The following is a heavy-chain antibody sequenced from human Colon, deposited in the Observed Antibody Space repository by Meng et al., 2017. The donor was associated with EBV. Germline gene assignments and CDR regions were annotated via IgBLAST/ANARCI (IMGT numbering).Heavy chain of an antibody. CDR3: ARRGSRSGWYAYDY. J-gene: IGHJ4*02. V-gene: IGHV4-39*02. Sequence: LERPEAGPGLAKPSEPLALTCTVSGGSISSDTYYWGWIRQPPGKGLEWVGSLYYSGSTYSNPSLKSRVTISVDTSKNHFSLKLSSVTAADTAVYYCARRGSRSGWYAYDYWGQGTLVTVSS. CDR1: GGSISSDTYY. D-gene: IGHD6-19*01. CDR2: LYYSGST.